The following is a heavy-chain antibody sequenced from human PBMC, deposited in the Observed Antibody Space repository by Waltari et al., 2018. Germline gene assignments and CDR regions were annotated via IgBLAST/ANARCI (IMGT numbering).Heavy chain of an antibody. CDR2: ISQDGSTK. CDR3: AKAGGIYWNPLDP. CDR1: AFPFNQYG. J-gene: IGHJ5*02. Sequence: QVQVVASGGGVVKPGWSLRLSCAHFAFPFNQYGIHWVRQTPGKGLEWVAVISQDGSTKHYADSVKGRFTISIDNSKNTLYLQMDSLRPEDTAVYFCAKAGGIYWNPLDPWGQGALVTVSS. D-gene: IGHD1-1*01. V-gene: IGHV3-30*18.